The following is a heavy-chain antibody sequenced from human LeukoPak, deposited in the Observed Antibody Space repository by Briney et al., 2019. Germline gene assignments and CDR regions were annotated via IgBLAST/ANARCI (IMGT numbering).Heavy chain of an antibody. CDR3: AKGASGSYPRYYYYYYMDV. CDR1: GFTFNSYG. J-gene: IGHJ6*03. CDR2: ISGSGGST. D-gene: IGHD1-26*01. V-gene: IGHV3-23*01. Sequence: GGSLRLSCAASGFTFNSYGMSWVRQAPGKGLEWVSAISGSGGSTYYADSVKGRFTISRDNSKNTLYLQMNSLRAEDTAVYYCAKGASGSYPRYYYYYYMDVWGKGTTVTISS.